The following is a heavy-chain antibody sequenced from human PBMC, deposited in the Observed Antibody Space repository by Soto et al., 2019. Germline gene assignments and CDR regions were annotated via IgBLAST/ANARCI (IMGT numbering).Heavy chain of an antibody. CDR1: GYTFTDSY. Sequence: ASVKVSCKASGYTFTDSYIHWVRQAPGQGLEWMGWINPNSGGTIYTPKFQGWVTLTRDTSINTAYMELSSLKSDDTAVYYCARIVGSCISTSTPELDTWCIESLLTISS. D-gene: IGHD2-2*01. V-gene: IGHV1-2*04. J-gene: IGHJ5*01. CDR2: INPNSGGT. CDR3: ARIVGSCISTSTPELDT.